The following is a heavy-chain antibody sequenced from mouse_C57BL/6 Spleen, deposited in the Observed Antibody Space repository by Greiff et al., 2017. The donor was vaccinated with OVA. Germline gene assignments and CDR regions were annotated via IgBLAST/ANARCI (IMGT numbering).Heavy chain of an antibody. CDR1: GFNIKDYY. CDR2: IDPEDGDT. D-gene: IGHD2-10*01. J-gene: IGHJ4*01. Sequence: EVQVVESGAELVRPGASVKLSCTASGFNIKDYYMHWVKQRPEQGLEWIGRIDPEDGDTEYAPKFQGKATMTADTSSNTAYLQLSSLTSEDTAVYYCTTAYYGNSYAMDYWGQGTSVTVSS. V-gene: IGHV14-1*01. CDR3: TTAYYGNSYAMDY.